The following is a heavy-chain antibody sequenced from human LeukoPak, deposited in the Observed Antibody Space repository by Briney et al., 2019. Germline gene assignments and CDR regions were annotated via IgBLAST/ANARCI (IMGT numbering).Heavy chain of an antibody. V-gene: IGHV4-59*08. J-gene: IGHJ4*02. CDR2: IYYSGST. Sequence: SETLSLTCTVSRGSISSYYWSWIRQPPGKGLEWIGYIYYSGSTNYNPSLKSRVTISVDTSKNQFSLKVSSVTAADTAVYYCARSYGSYMGYFDYWGQGTLVTVSS. D-gene: IGHD1-26*01. CDR1: RGSISSYY. CDR3: ARSYGSYMGYFDY.